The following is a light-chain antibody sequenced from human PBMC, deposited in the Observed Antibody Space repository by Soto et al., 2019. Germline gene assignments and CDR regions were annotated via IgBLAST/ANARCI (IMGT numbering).Light chain of an antibody. J-gene: IGKJ1*01. Sequence: DIQMTQSPSSLSAFVGDRVTVSCRPSQPIITYLNWYQVKPGKAPKPLIFATSNLNSGVPSRFSGSGSGTDFTLTINNLQPEDFATYYCQQSYTAPWTFGQGTKVDIK. V-gene: IGKV1-39*01. CDR1: QPIITY. CDR2: ATS. CDR3: QQSYTAPWT.